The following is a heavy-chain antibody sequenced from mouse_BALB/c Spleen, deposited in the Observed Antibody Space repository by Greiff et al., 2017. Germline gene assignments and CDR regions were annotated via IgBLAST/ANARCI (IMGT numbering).Heavy chain of an antibody. J-gene: IGHJ3*01. CDR1: GFNIKDTY. CDR2: IDPANGNT. V-gene: IGHV14-3*02. CDR3: ARDGNYVGFAY. Sequence: EVNLVESGAELVKPGASVKLSCTASGFNIKDTYMHWVKQRPEQGLEWIGRIDPANGNTKYDPKFQGKATITADTSSNTAYLQLSSLTSEDTAVYYCARDGNYVGFAYWGQGTLVTVSA. D-gene: IGHD2-1*01.